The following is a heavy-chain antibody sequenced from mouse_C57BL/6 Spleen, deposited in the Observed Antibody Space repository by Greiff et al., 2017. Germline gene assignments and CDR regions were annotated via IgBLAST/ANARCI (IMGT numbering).Heavy chain of an antibody. CDR2: INPSNGGT. J-gene: IGHJ2*01. V-gene: IGHV1-53*01. Sequence: QVQLQQPGTELVKPGASVKLSCKASGYTFTSYWMHWVKQRPGQGLEWIGNINPSNGGTNYNGKFKGKATLTADKSSSTAYMQLSSLTSEDSAVYFCAREENYGNSIYFDYWGQGTTLTVSS. D-gene: IGHD2-1*01. CDR3: AREENYGNSIYFDY. CDR1: GYTFTSYW.